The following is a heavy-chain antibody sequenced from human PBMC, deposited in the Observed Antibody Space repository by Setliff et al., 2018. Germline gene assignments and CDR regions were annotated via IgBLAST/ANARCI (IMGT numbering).Heavy chain of an antibody. D-gene: IGHD3-10*01. J-gene: IGHJ5*02. V-gene: IGHV4-61*02. CDR1: GGSISSGDHY. CDR2: IHASGST. CDR3: ARSGDYGSGRLSP. Sequence: SETLSLTCTVSGGSISSGDHYWSWIRQPAGKGLEWIGRIHASGSTNYNPSLKSRITISLDTSNNQFSLKLSSVTAAETAMYYCARSGDYGSGRLSPWGQGTLVTISS.